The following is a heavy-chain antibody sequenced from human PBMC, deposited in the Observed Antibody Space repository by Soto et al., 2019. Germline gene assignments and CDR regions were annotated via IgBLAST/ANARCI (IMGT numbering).Heavy chain of an antibody. V-gene: IGHV2-5*02. CDR1: GFSLSTTAVC. Sequence: QITLKESGPTLVKPTQTLTLTCTFSGFSLSTTAVCVGWIRQPPGKALEWLALIYWDDDKRYSPSLKSRLTITKDTSKSQVVLTMTNMDPVDTATYYCAHMSCGWPDRRFDYWGQGTLVTVSS. CDR2: IYWDDDK. D-gene: IGHD6-19*01. CDR3: AHMSCGWPDRRFDY. J-gene: IGHJ4*02.